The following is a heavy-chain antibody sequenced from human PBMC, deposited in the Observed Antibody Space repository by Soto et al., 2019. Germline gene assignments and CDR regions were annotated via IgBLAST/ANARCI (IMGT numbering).Heavy chain of an antibody. J-gene: IGHJ4*02. V-gene: IGHV1-2*02. D-gene: IGHD2-2*01. CDR3: ARNLGYCSSTSCTSVDY. CDR1: GYTFTGYY. Sequence: VASVKVSCKASGYTFTGYYMHWVRQAPGQGLEWMGWINPNSGGTNYAQKFQGRVTMTRDTSISTAYMELSRLRSDDTTVSYCARNLGYCSSTSCTSVDYWGQGPLGTASS. CDR2: INPNSGGT.